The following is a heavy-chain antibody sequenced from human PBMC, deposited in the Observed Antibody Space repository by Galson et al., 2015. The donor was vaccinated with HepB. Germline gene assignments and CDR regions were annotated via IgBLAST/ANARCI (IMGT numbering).Heavy chain of an antibody. CDR3: ARDGRGTPRATYPDY. J-gene: IGHJ4*02. D-gene: IGHD5-12*01. V-gene: IGHV3-7*01. Sequence: SLRLSCAASGFTFSSYWMSWVRQAPGKGLEWVANIKQDGSEKYYVDSVKGRFTISRDNAKNSLYLQMNSLRAEDTAVYYCARDGRGTPRATYPDYWGQGTLVTVSS. CDR2: IKQDGSEK. CDR1: GFTFSSYW.